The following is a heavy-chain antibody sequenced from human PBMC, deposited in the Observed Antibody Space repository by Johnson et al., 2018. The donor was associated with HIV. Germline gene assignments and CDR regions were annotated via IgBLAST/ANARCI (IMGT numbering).Heavy chain of an antibody. CDR3: AKSSIAVQDAFDI. CDR2: ISWNSGSI. Sequence: VQLVESGGGVVRPGGSLILSCAASGFTFDDYAMHWVRQAPGKGLEWVSGISWNSGSIGYADSVKGRFTISRDNSKNTLYLQMNSLSAEDTAGYYCAKSSIAVQDAFDIWGQGTMVTVSS. V-gene: IGHV3-9*01. CDR1: GFTFDDYA. D-gene: IGHD6-19*01. J-gene: IGHJ3*02.